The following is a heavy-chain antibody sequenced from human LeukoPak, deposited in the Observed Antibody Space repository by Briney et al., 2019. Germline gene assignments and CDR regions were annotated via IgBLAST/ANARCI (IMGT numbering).Heavy chain of an antibody. CDR1: GFDFTNYW. Sequence: GESLKISCKGSGFDFTNYWIAWVRQMPGKGLEWMGIIYHGDSDPRYGPSFQGQITISADESFSTAYLQWSSLKSSDSAIYYCATTSTQVAAVGSDAFDIWGQGTLVTVSS. V-gene: IGHV5-51*01. CDR2: IYHGDSDP. J-gene: IGHJ3*02. D-gene: IGHD6-13*01. CDR3: ATTSTQVAAVGSDAFDI.